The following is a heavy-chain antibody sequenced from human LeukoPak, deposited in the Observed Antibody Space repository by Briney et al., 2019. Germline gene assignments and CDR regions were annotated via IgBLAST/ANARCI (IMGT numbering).Heavy chain of an antibody. V-gene: IGHV3-23*01. J-gene: IGHJ4*02. CDR3: AKLPLGYSSSWHFDH. CDR1: GFTFSSYA. D-gene: IGHD6-13*01. Sequence: GGSLRLSCAASGFTFSSYAMSWVRQAPGKGLEWVSAISGSGGSTYYADSVKGRFTISRDNSKNTLYLQMNSLRAEDTAVYYCAKLPLGYSSSWHFDHWGQGTLVTVSS. CDR2: ISGSGGST.